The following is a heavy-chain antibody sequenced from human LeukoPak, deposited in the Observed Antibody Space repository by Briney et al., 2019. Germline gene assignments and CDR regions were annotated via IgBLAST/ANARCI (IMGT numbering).Heavy chain of an antibody. CDR1: GYTFTGYY. J-gene: IGHJ3*02. Sequence: GASVKVSCKASGYTFTGYYMHWVRQAPGQGLEWMGWINPNSGGTNYAQKFQGRVTMTRDTSISTAYMELSSLRSEDTAVYYCARAPKSYSTPWYSGSYFSAFDIWGQGTMVTVSS. CDR3: ARAPKSYSTPWYSGSYFSAFDI. V-gene: IGHV1-2*02. CDR2: INPNSGGT. D-gene: IGHD1-26*01.